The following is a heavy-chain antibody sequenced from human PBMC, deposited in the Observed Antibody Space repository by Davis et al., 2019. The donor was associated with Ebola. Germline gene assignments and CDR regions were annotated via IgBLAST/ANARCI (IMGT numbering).Heavy chain of an antibody. CDR3: ARASIVVVIINWFDP. CDR1: GFTFSSYA. V-gene: IGHV3-30-3*01. J-gene: IGHJ5*02. Sequence: GESLKISCAASGFTFSSYAMHWARQAPGKGLEWVAVISYDGSNKYYADSVKGRFTISRDNAKNSLYLQMNSLRAEDTALYYCARASIVVVIINWFDPWGQGTLVTVSS. D-gene: IGHD3-22*01. CDR2: ISYDGSNK.